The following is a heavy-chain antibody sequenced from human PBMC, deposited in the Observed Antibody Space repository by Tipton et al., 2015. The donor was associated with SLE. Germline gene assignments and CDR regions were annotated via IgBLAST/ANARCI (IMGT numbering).Heavy chain of an antibody. Sequence: GLVKPSGTLSLNCAVSSDSISSSNWWTWVRQPPGKGLEWIGYIWHSGSTYYNPSLKGRPTISLDTSNKQFSLKLTSVTTADTAVYYCARYYYDSTGDCFFDYWGQGTLVTVSS. CDR2: IWHSGST. J-gene: IGHJ4*02. V-gene: IGHV4-4*02. CDR3: ARYYYDSTGDCFFDY. CDR1: SDSISSSNW. D-gene: IGHD3-22*01.